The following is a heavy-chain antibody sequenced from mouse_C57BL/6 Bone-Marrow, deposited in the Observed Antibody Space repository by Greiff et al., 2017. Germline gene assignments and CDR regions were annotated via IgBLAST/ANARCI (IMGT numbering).Heavy chain of an antibody. D-gene: IGHD1-1*01. J-gene: IGHJ4*01. V-gene: IGHV1-53*01. CDR2: INPSNGGT. Sequence: VQLQQPGTELVKPGASVKLSCKASGYTFTSYWMHWVKQRPGQGLEWIGNINPSNGGTNYNAKFKSKATLTVDKSPSTDYMQLSSLTSDDSAVYYCAYYYGSSSYARDYWGQGTSGTVSS. CDR1: GYTFTSYW. CDR3: AYYYGSSSYARDY.